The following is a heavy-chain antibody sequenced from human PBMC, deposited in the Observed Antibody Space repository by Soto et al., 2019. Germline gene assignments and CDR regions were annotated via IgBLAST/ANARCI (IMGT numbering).Heavy chain of an antibody. Sequence: PGESLKISCKGSGYSFTSHWISWVRQMPGKGLEWMGRIDPSDSYTNYSPSFQGHVTISADKSISTAYLQWSSLKASDTAMYYCATRGRFLEWSDYYYYGMDVWGQGTTVTVSS. CDR2: IDPSDSYT. D-gene: IGHD3-3*01. V-gene: IGHV5-10-1*01. J-gene: IGHJ6*02. CDR1: GYSFTSHW. CDR3: ATRGRFLEWSDYYYYGMDV.